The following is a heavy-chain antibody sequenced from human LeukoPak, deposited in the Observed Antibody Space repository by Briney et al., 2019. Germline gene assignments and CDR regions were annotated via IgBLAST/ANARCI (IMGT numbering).Heavy chain of an antibody. CDR2: ISGSGAVT. CDR1: GFTFSSYA. CDR3: ARLKDGAGTDY. Sequence: GGSLRLSCAASGFTFSSYAMSWVRQAPGKGLEWVSSISGSGAVTYYTDSVKGRFTFSRDNSRNTAYLQMNSLTAEDTAVYYCARLKDGAGTDYWGKGTLVTVSS. D-gene: IGHD1-1*01. J-gene: IGHJ4*02. V-gene: IGHV3-23*01.